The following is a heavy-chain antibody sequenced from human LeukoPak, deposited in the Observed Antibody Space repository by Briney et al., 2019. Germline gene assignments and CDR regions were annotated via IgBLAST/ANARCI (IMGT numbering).Heavy chain of an antibody. J-gene: IGHJ6*02. CDR3: ARDTLPITYYYGMDV. V-gene: IGHV3-21*01. CDR1: GFTFSSYS. D-gene: IGHD5-12*01. CDR2: ISSSSSYI. Sequence: GSLRLSCAASGFTFSSYSMNWVRQAPGKGLEWVSSISSSSSYIYYADSVKGRLTISRDNAKNSLYLQMNSLRAEDTAVYYCARDTLPITYYYGMDVWGQGTTVTVSS.